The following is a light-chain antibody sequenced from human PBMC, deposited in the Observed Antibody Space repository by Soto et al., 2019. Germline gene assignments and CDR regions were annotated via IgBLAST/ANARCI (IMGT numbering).Light chain of an antibody. Sequence: QAVVTQPPSASGTPGQRVTISCSGSGSNIGGNTVNWYQQLPGTAPKLLIYSHNQRPSGVPDRFSGSKSGTSASLAISGLQSEDVADYYCAAWDDSLNGPVFGGGTKLTVL. J-gene: IGLJ2*01. CDR1: GSNIGGNT. CDR3: AAWDDSLNGPV. V-gene: IGLV1-44*01. CDR2: SHN.